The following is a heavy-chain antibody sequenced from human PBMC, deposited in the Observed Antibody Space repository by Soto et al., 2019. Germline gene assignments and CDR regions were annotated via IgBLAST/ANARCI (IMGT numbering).Heavy chain of an antibody. Sequence: APVKVSCKASGYTFTSYGISWVRQAPGQGLEWMGWINAYNGNTKYAQKLQGRVTMTTDTSTSTAYMELRSLRSDDTAAYYCARDQAMAQFDNWGQGTLVTVSS. V-gene: IGHV1-18*01. CDR1: GYTFTSYG. CDR2: INAYNGNT. J-gene: IGHJ4*02. CDR3: ARDQAMAQFDN. D-gene: IGHD5-18*01.